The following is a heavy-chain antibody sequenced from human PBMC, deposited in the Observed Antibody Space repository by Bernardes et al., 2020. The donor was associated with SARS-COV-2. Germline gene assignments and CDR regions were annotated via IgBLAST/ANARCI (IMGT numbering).Heavy chain of an antibody. J-gene: IGHJ3*02. CDR1: GFTFSSYC. CDR3: ARGAYSLNKSGPRSVFEI. CDR2: INGDGTST. V-gene: IGHV3-74*01. D-gene: IGHD1-26*01. Sequence: GGSLRLSCAVSGFTFSSYCMHWIRQGPGKGLVWVPRINGDGTSTSYADSVKGRFTISRDNAKNTLNLQMNSLSAEDTAVYYCARGAYSLNKSGPRSVFEIWGQATMVTVSS.